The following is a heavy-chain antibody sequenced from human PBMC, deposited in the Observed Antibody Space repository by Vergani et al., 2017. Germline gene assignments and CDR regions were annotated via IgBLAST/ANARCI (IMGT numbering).Heavy chain of an antibody. CDR3: ARLNGYCTNGVCYPLFDS. CDR2: IYYSGTT. CDR1: GGSISNYH. D-gene: IGHD2-8*01. Sequence: QVQLQESGPGLVKPSETLSLTCTVSGGSISNYHWSWIRQPPGKGLGWIGYIYYSGTTDYNPSLNSRVTISVDTSKNQFSLKLSPVTAADTAVYYCARLNGYCTNGVCYPLFDSWGQGTLITVSS. J-gene: IGHJ4*02. V-gene: IGHV4-59*01.